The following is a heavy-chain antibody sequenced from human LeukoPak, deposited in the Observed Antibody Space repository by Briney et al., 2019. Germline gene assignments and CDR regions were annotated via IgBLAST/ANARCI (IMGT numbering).Heavy chain of an antibody. V-gene: IGHV4-59*08. Sequence: PSETLSLSCIVSGGSIRSSFWSWIRQPPGKELEWIAYMYYSGGTNSNPSLKSRVTVSVDTSKNQFSLKLSSVTAADSAVYYRARHVSVGNLCYFDHWGQGILVTVSS. CDR1: GGSIRSSF. CDR3: ARHVSVGNLCYFDH. J-gene: IGHJ4*02. D-gene: IGHD1-26*01. CDR2: MYYSGGT.